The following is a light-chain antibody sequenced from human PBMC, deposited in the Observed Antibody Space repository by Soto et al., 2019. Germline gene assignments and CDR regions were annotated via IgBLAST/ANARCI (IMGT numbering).Light chain of an antibody. V-gene: IGKV1-5*01. J-gene: IGKJ1*01. CDR3: QQYNSYSPT. CDR2: DAS. CDR1: QSISSW. Sequence: DIQMTQSPSTLTASVGDRVTITCRASQSISSWLAWYQQKPGKAPKLLIYDASSLESGVPSRLSGSGSGTEFTLTMSSLQPDDFATYYCQQYNSYSPTFGQGTKVDIK.